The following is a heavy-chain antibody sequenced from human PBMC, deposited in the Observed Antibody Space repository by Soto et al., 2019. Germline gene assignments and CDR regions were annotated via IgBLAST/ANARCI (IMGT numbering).Heavy chain of an antibody. CDR3: ARDRAYSRFDY. V-gene: IGHV3-7*03. J-gene: IGHJ4*02. Sequence: EVQLVESGGGLVQPGGSLRLSCAVSGFSFSSAWMTWIRQAPGKGLERVAIMNEDGSERYYVDSVKGRFTISRDNAKNALFLQMNSLGVEDTAVYFCARDRAYSRFDYWCQGSLVTVSS. CDR1: GFSFSSAW. CDR2: MNEDGSER. D-gene: IGHD4-4*01.